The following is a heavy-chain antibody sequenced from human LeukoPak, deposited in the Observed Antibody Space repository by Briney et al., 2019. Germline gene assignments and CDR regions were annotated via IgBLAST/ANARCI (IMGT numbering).Heavy chain of an antibody. CDR3: ARAEASGNSFLFFDY. V-gene: IGHV1-46*01. J-gene: IGHJ4*02. CDR2: INPSGGTT. D-gene: IGHD4-23*01. Sequence: ASVKVSCKASGYTFTSYHMHWVRQAPGQGLEWMGIINPSGGTTNYAQKFRGRVTMTRDMSTSTAYMELSSLRSEDTAVYYCARAEASGNSFLFFDYWGQGTLVTVSS. CDR1: GYTFTSYH.